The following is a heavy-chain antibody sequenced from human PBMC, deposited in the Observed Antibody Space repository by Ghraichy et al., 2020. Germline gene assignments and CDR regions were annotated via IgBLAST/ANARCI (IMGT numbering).Heavy chain of an antibody. CDR1: GYSFTSYW. Sequence: GESLNISCKGSGYSFTSYWIGWVRQMPGKGLEWMGIIYPGDSDTRYSPSFQGQVTISADKSISTAYLQWSSLKASDTAMYYCASGVRDYSLEHDAFDIWGQGTMVTVSS. V-gene: IGHV5-51*01. D-gene: IGHD4-11*01. J-gene: IGHJ3*02. CDR2: IYPGDSDT. CDR3: ASGVRDYSLEHDAFDI.